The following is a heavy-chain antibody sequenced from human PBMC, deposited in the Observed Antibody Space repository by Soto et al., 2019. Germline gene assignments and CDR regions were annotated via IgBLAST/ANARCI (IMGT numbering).Heavy chain of an antibody. CDR2: IIPIFGTA. V-gene: IGHV1-69*12. CDR3: AGVPCRFLGWPGGDY. CDR1: GGTFSSYA. J-gene: IGHJ4*02. D-gene: IGHD3-3*01. Sequence: QVQLVQSGAEVKKPGSSMKVSCKASGGTFSSYAISWVRQAPGQGLEWMGGIIPIFGTANYTQKFQGRVTFTADVSTSTAYMELSSLESEDTAVYYCAGVPCRFLGWPGGDYWGQGTLVTVSS.